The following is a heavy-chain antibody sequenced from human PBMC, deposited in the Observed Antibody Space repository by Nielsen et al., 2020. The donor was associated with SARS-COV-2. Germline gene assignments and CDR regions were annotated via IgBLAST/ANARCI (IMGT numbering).Heavy chain of an antibody. CDR3: ARGGTITMVRGVSNGIIYYGMDV. V-gene: IGHV1-69*02. D-gene: IGHD3-10*01. J-gene: IGHJ6*02. Sequence: WVRQAPGQGLEWMGRIIPILGIANYAQKFQGRVTITADKSTSTAYMELSSLRSEDTAVYYCARGGTITMVRGVSNGIIYYGMDVWGQGTTVTVSS. CDR2: IIPILGIA.